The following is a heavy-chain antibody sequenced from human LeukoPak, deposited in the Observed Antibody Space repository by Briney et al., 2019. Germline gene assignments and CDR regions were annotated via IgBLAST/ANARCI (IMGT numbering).Heavy chain of an antibody. Sequence: PGGSLRLSCAASGFTFSSYSMNWVRQAPGKGLEWVSSISSSSSYIYYADSVKGRFTISRDNAKNSLYLQMNSLRAEDTAVYYCARGGEGWLRGWGFDYWGQGTRVTVSS. V-gene: IGHV3-21*01. D-gene: IGHD5-12*01. CDR1: GFTFSSYS. CDR3: ARGGEGWLRGWGFDY. CDR2: ISSSSSYI. J-gene: IGHJ4*02.